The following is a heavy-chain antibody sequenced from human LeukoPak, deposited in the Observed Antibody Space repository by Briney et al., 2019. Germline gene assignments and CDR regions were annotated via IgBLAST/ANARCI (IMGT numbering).Heavy chain of an antibody. CDR3: AISGYTSRFDH. D-gene: IGHD6-19*01. Sequence: SVKVSCKASGGAFNIYGITWVRQAPGQGLEWMGRIIPIRDMANYGQRFQGRVTITADRSTSTAYLELRRLTSDDTAFYYCAISGYTSRFDHWGQGTLVTVSS. CDR2: IIPIRDMA. V-gene: IGHV1-69*04. J-gene: IGHJ4*02. CDR1: GGAFNIYG.